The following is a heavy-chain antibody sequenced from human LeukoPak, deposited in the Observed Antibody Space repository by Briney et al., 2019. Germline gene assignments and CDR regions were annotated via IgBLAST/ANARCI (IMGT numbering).Heavy chain of an antibody. V-gene: IGHV3-20*01. CDR1: GLKFDGYG. D-gene: IGHD6-19*01. J-gene: IGHJ4*02. Sequence: PGRSLRLSCAGSGLKFDGYGMSWVRQVPGKGLEWVSGISWNGGDTGYADSVKGRFTIPRDNTKNSLYLQMNSLRVEDTALYHCARDGSGWYSDYWGQGTLVTVSS. CDR3: ARDGSGWYSDY. CDR2: ISWNGGDT.